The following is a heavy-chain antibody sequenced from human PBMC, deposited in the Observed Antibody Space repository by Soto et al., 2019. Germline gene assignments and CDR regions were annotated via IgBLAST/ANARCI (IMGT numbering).Heavy chain of an antibody. D-gene: IGHD3-22*01. V-gene: IGHV1-69*02. CDR2: IIPILGIA. CDR1: GGTFSSYT. J-gene: IGHJ3*02. CDR3: ASHDTYYYDSSGYYLGAFDI. Sequence: GASVKVSCKASGGTFSSYTISWARQAPGQGLEWMGRIIPILGIANYAQKFQGRVTITADKSTSTAYMELSSLRSEDTAVYYCASHDTYYYDSSGYYLGAFDIWGQGTMVTVSS.